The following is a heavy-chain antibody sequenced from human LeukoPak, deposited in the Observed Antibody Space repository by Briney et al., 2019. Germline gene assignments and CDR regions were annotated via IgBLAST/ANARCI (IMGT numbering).Heavy chain of an antibody. D-gene: IGHD6-19*01. CDR3: ARGSVAVAGTRFYYYYGMDV. J-gene: IGHJ6*02. Sequence: SETLSLTCTVSGGSISSSSYYWGWIRQPPGKGLEWIGSIYYSGSTYYNPSLKSRVTISVDTSKNQFSLKLSSVTAADTAVYYCARGSVAVAGTRFYYYYGMDVWGQGTTVTVSS. CDR2: IYYSGST. V-gene: IGHV4-39*01. CDR1: GGSISSSSYY.